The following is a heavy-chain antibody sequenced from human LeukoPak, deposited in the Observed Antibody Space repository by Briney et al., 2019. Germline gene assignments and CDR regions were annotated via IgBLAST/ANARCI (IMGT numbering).Heavy chain of an antibody. CDR3: AANSADYNTLGSSYKV. CDR1: GGSISSYY. J-gene: IGHJ4*02. CDR2: IYYSGST. D-gene: IGHD3-10*01. Sequence: SETLSLTCTVSGGSISSYYWSWIRQPPGKGLEWIGYIYYSGSTNYNPSLKSRVTISVDTSKNQFSLKLTSVTAADTAVYYCAANSADYNTLGSSYKVWGQGTLVTVSS. V-gene: IGHV4-59*08.